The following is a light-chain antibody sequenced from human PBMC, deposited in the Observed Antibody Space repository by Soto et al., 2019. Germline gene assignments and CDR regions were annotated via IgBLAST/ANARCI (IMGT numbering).Light chain of an antibody. CDR3: QQRGIYPLT. V-gene: IGKV3-11*01. J-gene: IGKJ4*01. CDR2: DAS. CDR1: QSFSDY. Sequence: EIVLTQSTATLSLSPGERATLSCRASQSFSDYLAWYQQKPGQAPRLLIYDASTRATDIPARFSGSGSGTDFTLTISSLEPEDFAVYYCQQRGIYPLTFGGGTKVEIK.